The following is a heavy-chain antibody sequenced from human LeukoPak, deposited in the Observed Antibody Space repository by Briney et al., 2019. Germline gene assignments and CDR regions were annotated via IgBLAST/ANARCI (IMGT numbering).Heavy chain of an antibody. CDR1: GFIFGNYA. J-gene: IGHJ4*02. V-gene: IGHV3-23*01. CDR2: ISGSGGTK. CDR3: AKERVKLAARPVGLDY. D-gene: IGHD6-6*01. Sequence: PGGSLRLSCEASGFIFGNYAMSWVRQAPGKGLEWVSSISGSGGTKYYVESVKGRFTISRDNSKNTVYLQMNSLKAEDTALYYCAKERVKLAARPVGLDYWGQGTLVTVSS.